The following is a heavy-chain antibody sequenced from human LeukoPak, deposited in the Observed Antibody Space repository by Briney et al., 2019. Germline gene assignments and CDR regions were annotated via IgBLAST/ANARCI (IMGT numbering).Heavy chain of an antibody. Sequence: SQTLSLTCTVSGGSISSGGYYWSWIRQHPGKGLEWSGYIYYSGSTYCNPSLKSRVTISVDTSKNQFPLKLRSVTAADTAVYYCTRGRRAIAPCGQGTLVTVSS. CDR2: IYYSGST. D-gene: IGHD5-12*01. CDR3: TRGRRAIAP. J-gene: IGHJ5*02. CDR1: GGSISSGGYY. V-gene: IGHV4-31*03.